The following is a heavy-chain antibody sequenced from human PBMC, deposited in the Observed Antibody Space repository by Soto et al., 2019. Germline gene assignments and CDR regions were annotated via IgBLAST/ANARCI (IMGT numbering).Heavy chain of an antibody. V-gene: IGHV3-7*01. J-gene: IGHJ5*02. CDR3: ATYGDYRGWFDP. D-gene: IGHD4-17*01. Sequence: EVQLVESGGGLVQPGGALRLYCAASGFTFSSYWMSWVRQAPGQGLEWVANIKQDGSEKYYVDSVKGRFTISRDNAKNSLYLQMNSLRAEDTAVYYCATYGDYRGWFDPWGQGTLVTVSS. CDR1: GFTFSSYW. CDR2: IKQDGSEK.